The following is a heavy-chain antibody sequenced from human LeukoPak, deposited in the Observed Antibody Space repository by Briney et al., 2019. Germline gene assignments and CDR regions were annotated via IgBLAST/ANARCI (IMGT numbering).Heavy chain of an antibody. CDR2: ITGSGGNT. Sequence: GGSLRLSCAASGFTFDSYAMSWVRQAPGQGLEWVSHITGSGGNTYYADSVKGRFTISRDNSKSTLYLQMNGLRAEDTAVYYCAREATPRPNSIVFYYGYWGQGTLVTVSS. D-gene: IGHD2/OR15-2a*01. CDR3: AREATPRPNSIVFYYGY. J-gene: IGHJ4*02. V-gene: IGHV3-23*01. CDR1: GFTFDSYA.